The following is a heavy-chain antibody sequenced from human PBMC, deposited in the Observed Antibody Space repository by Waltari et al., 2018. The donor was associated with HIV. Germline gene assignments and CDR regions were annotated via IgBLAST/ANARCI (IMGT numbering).Heavy chain of an antibody. V-gene: IGHV1-2*06. CDR2: INPNSGGT. Sequence: QVQLVKSGAEVKKPGASVKVSCKASGYTFTGYYMHWVRQAPGQGLEWMGRINPNSGGTNSAQKFQGRVTMTRDTSISTAYMELSRLRSDDTAVYYCARERDYSISFDYWGQGTLVTVSS. D-gene: IGHD4-4*01. J-gene: IGHJ4*02. CDR1: GYTFTGYY. CDR3: ARERDYSISFDY.